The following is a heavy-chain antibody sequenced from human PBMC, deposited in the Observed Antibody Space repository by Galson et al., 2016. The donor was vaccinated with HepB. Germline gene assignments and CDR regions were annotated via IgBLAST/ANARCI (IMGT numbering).Heavy chain of an antibody. CDR2: IRSKGYGGTT. J-gene: IGHJ4*02. CDR1: GFTFGDYA. Sequence: SLRLSCAASGFTFGDYAVTWFRQAPGKGLEYVGFIRSKGYGGTTEYAASVKGRFTISRDDSKSIAYLQMNSLQTEDTAVYYCTRPAGGFGDPRLAYWGQGTLVTVSA. CDR3: TRPAGGFGDPRLAY. D-gene: IGHD3-10*01. V-gene: IGHV3-49*03.